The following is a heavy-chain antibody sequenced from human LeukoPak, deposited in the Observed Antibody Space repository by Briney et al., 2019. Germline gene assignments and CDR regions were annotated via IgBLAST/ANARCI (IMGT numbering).Heavy chain of an antibody. CDR3: AREDHSKYEY. CDR2: IKQDGGEE. D-gene: IGHD4-11*01. J-gene: IGHJ4*02. CDR1: GFPFSDYW. Sequence: PGGSLRLSCVVSGFPFSDYWMAWVRQAPGKGLEWVASIKQDGGEEFYVDSMKGRFSISRDNAKNSLYLQINSLRAEDTAVYYCAREDHSKYEYWGQGPLVTVSS. V-gene: IGHV3-7*01.